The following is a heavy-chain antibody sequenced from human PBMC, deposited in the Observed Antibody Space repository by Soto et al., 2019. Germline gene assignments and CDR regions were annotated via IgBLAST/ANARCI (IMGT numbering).Heavy chain of an antibody. CDR3: ARFFGSGFDY. CDR2: ISTSGATR. Sequence: LSLTCTVSGGSISSYYWSWIRQPPGKGLEWVAHISTSGATRYYADSVKGRFTISRDNAKTSLYLQMDSLRNEDTAVYYCARFFGSGFDYWGQGTLVTVS. D-gene: IGHD6-19*01. V-gene: IGHV3-11*04. CDR1: GGSISSYY. J-gene: IGHJ4*02.